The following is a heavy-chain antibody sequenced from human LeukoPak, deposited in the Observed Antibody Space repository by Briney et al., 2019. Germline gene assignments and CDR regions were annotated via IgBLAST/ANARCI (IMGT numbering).Heavy chain of an antibody. CDR2: IIPIFGTA. Sequence: ASVKVSCKAAGGTFSSYAISWVRQAPGQGLEWMGGIIPIFGTANYAQKFQGRVTITADESTSTAYMEVSSLRSEDTAVYYCATSIRFLEWLPPSGYMDVWGKGTTVTVSS. D-gene: IGHD3-3*01. CDR1: GGTFSSYA. J-gene: IGHJ6*03. CDR3: ATSIRFLEWLPPSGYMDV. V-gene: IGHV1-69*13.